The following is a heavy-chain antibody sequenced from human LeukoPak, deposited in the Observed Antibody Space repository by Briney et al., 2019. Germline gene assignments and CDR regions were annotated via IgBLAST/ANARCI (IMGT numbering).Heavy chain of an antibody. D-gene: IGHD1-26*01. V-gene: IGHV3-23*01. CDR1: GLTFSSHA. J-gene: IGHJ4*02. CDR3: AKDLAESFTSPFDY. Sequence: GGCLRLSCAAYGLTFSSHAMSSVRQARGKGLEWVSAISGSGGSTYYAHSVKGRFTISRDHSKNTLYLQMNSLRAEDTAVYYCAKDLAESFTSPFDYWGQGTLVTVSS. CDR2: ISGSGGST.